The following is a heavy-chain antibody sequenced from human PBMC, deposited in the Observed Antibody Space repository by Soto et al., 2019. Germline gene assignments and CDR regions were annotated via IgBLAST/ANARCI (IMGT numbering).Heavy chain of an antibody. CDR3: ARDSTAYYYDSSGYYSDAFDI. CDR1: GGTFSSYA. D-gene: IGHD3-22*01. V-gene: IGHV1-69*01. CDR2: IIPIFGTA. J-gene: IGHJ3*02. Sequence: QVQLVQSGAEVKKPGPSVKVSCKASGGTFSSYAISWVRQAPGQGLEWMGGIIPIFGTANYAQKFQGRVTITADESTSTAYMELSSLRSEDTAVYYCARDSTAYYYDSSGYYSDAFDIWGQGTMVTVSS.